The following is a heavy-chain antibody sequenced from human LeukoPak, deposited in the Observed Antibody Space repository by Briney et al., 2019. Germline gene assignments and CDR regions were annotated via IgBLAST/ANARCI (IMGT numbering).Heavy chain of an antibody. D-gene: IGHD2-2*01. CDR3: AKGDTKYVLYFDC. CDR2: ISGSGGYT. CDR1: EFSVGSNY. Sequence: PGGSLRLSCAASEFSVGSNYMTWVRQAPGKGLEWVSTISGSGGYTHYADSLKGRFTIPRDNSKNTLYLQMNSLRAEDTAVYYCAKGDTKYVLYFDCWGQGTLVTVSS. J-gene: IGHJ4*02. V-gene: IGHV3-23*01.